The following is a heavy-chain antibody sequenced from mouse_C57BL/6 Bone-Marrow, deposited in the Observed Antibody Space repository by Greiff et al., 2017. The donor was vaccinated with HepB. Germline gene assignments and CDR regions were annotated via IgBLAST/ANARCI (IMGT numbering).Heavy chain of an antibody. V-gene: IGHV1-15*01. Sequence: SGAELVRPGASVTLSCKASGYTFTDYEMHWVKQTPVHGLEWIGAIDPETGGTAYNQKFKGKAILTADKSSSTAYMELRSLTSEDSAVYYCTDDRLAWFAYWGQGTLVTVSA. D-gene: IGHD2-3*01. CDR3: TDDRLAWFAY. J-gene: IGHJ3*01. CDR1: GYTFTDYE. CDR2: IDPETGGT.